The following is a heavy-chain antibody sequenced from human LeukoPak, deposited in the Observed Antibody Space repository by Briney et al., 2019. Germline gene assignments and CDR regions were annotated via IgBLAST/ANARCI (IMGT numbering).Heavy chain of an antibody. J-gene: IGHJ4*02. CDR3: AKDAQGLVRGGIYFDF. D-gene: IGHD6-19*01. CDR1: GFTFSDSW. Sequence: GGSLRLSCAASGFTFSDSWMTWVRQVPGKGPEWVSSMSGSGSSTDYADSVKGRFTISRDNSKNTLYLQMNSLRAEDTALYYCAKDAQGLVRGGIYFDFWGQGSLVTVSS. CDR2: MSGSGSST. V-gene: IGHV3-23*01.